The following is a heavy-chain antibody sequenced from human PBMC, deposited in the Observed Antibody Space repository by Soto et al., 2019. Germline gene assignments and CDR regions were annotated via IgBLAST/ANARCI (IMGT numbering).Heavy chain of an antibody. V-gene: IGHV3-33*01. CDR1: GFTFSSYG. Sequence: GGSLRLSCAASGFTFSSYGMHWVRQAPGKGLEWVAVIWYDGSNKYYADSVKGRFTISRDNAKNSLYLQMSSLRAEDTAIYFCARVSTWWFDPWGQGTLVTVSS. CDR2: IWYDGSNK. CDR3: ARVSTWWFDP. J-gene: IGHJ5*02.